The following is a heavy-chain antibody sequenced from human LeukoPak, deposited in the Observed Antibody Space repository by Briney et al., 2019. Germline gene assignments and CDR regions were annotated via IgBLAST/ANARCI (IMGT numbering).Heavy chain of an antibody. CDR3: ARARGYSYGYAGYYYYMDV. Sequence: GGSLRLSCATSGFTFMNYAMSWVRQAPGKGLEWVSSISSSSSYIYYADSVKGRFTISRDNAKNSLYLQMNSLRAEDTAVYYCARARGYSYGYAGYYYYMDVWGKGTTVTVSS. CDR2: ISSSSSYI. J-gene: IGHJ6*03. V-gene: IGHV3-21*01. D-gene: IGHD5-18*01. CDR1: GFTFMNYA.